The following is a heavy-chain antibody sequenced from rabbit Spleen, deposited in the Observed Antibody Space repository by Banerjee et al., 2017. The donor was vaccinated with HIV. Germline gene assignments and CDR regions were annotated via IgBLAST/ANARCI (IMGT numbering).Heavy chain of an antibody. CDR1: GFSFSSRYY. Sequence: QSLEESGGDLVKPGASLTLTCTASGFSFSSRYYLCWVRQAPGKGLEWITCINMVTGKSVYASWAKGRFIMSRISSTKVTLQMTSLTAADTATYFCARNYVNAFDPWGPGTLVTVS. D-gene: IGHD1-1*01. J-gene: IGHJ2*01. CDR3: ARNYVNAFDP. V-gene: IGHV1S40*01. CDR2: INMVTGKS.